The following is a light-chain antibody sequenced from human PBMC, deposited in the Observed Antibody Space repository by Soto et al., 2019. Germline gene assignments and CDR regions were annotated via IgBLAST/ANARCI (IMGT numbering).Light chain of an antibody. CDR1: SSDVGGYNY. CDR2: DVT. V-gene: IGLV2-14*03. Sequence: QSALTQPASVSGSPGQSITISCAGTSSDVGGYNYVSWYQQLPGKAPQLVIYDVTHRPSGVSDRFSGSRSGNTASLTISGLQAEDEADYYCTSFTSSSTRVFGTGTKVTVL. J-gene: IGLJ1*01. CDR3: TSFTSSSTRV.